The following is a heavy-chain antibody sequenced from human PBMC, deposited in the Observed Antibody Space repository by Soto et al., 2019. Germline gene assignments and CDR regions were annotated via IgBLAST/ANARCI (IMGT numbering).Heavy chain of an antibody. CDR1: GYTFTSYG. J-gene: IGHJ4*02. D-gene: IGHD2-15*01. Sequence: QVQLVQTGTEVKKPGASVKVSCEASGYTFTSYGISWVRQAPGQGLEWMGWISAYNGNTKFAQKLQGRVTMTTDTSTSTVYMELRSLRSDDTAVYYCARCWGSCFTRFDSWGQGTVVTVSS. CDR3: ARCWGSCFTRFDS. V-gene: IGHV1-18*01. CDR2: ISAYNGNT.